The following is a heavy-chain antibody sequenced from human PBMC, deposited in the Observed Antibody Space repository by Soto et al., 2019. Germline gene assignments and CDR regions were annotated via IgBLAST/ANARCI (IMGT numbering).Heavy chain of an antibody. CDR1: GGTFSNYA. CDR3: ARELGYGSGGSCYFLPGIDY. CDR2: IIPSFGTA. Sequence: QVQMVKSGAEAKKPGSSVKVSCKASGGTFSNYAISWVRQAPGQWLEWLGGIIPSFGTANYAQKFQGRVAIPADEPTSTAYTELGSLRSEDTAAYYGARELGYGSGGSCYFLPGIDYWGQGTLVTVSS. D-gene: IGHD2-15*01. J-gene: IGHJ4*02. V-gene: IGHV1-69*12.